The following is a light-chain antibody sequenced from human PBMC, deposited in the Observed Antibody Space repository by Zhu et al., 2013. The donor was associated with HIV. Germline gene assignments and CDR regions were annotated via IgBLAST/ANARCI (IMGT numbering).Light chain of an antibody. J-gene: IGLJ3*02. CDR3: ATWDDTLRAGV. CDR1: SSNIGAGYD. CDR2: DSE. V-gene: IGLV1-51*01. Sequence: QSVLTQPPSLSGAPGQRVTISCTGSSSNIGAGYDVHWYQQLPGTAPKLLIFDSEKRSSGIPDRFSASKSGTSATLHITGLQTGDEADYFCATWDDTLRAGVFGGGTELTVL.